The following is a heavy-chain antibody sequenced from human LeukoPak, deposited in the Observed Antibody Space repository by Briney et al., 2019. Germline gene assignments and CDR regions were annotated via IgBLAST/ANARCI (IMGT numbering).Heavy chain of an antibody. J-gene: IGHJ2*01. V-gene: IGHV3-30*04. D-gene: IGHD4-17*01. Sequence: QSGGSLRLSCAASGFTFSKHTMHWVRQAPGKGLEWVAVILYDGSNKYYADSVKGRFTISRDNSKNTMSLQMNSLRADDTTVYYCVRDSYGGYFDLWGRGTLVTVSS. CDR3: VRDSYGGYFDL. CDR1: GFTFSKHT. CDR2: ILYDGSNK.